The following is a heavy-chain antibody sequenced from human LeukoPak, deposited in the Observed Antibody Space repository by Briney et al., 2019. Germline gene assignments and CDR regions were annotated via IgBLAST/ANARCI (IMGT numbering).Heavy chain of an antibody. Sequence: GGSLRLSCAASGFTFSSYSMNWVRQAPGKGLEWVSSISSSSSYIYYADSVKGRFTISRDNAKNSVHLQMNSLRAEDTAVYYCARRSTVTAGYYYMDVWGKGTSVTVSS. CDR1: GFTFSSYS. V-gene: IGHV3-21*01. D-gene: IGHD4-11*01. J-gene: IGHJ6*03. CDR3: ARRSTVTAGYYYMDV. CDR2: ISSSSSYI.